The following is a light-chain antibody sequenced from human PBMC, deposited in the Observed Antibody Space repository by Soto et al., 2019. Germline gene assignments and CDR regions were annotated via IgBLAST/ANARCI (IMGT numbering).Light chain of an antibody. J-gene: IGKJ2*02. Sequence: EIVLTQSPGTLSLSPGERATLSCRASQTVSSNYLAWYRQKPGQAPRLLIYGASSRATGIPDRVSGSGSGTDFTLTISRLEPEDFAVYYCQQYGSSPCTFGQVTKLEIK. CDR3: QQYGSSPCT. CDR2: GAS. CDR1: QTVSSNY. V-gene: IGKV3-20*01.